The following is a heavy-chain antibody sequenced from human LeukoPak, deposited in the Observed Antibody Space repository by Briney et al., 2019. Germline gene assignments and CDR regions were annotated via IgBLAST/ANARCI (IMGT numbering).Heavy chain of an antibody. V-gene: IGHV3-30*02. J-gene: IGHJ4*02. CDR3: AKGKDFHLDS. D-gene: IGHD3-3*01. CDR1: GFTFSDYG. CDR2: IRFDGSEK. Sequence: QSGGSLRLSCAASGFTFSDYGMHWVRQAPGKGLEWMAFIRFDGSEKYYPDSVRGRFTFSRDNSKNTLFLQMNSLRTEDTALYYCAKGKDFHLDSWGQGTLVTVSS.